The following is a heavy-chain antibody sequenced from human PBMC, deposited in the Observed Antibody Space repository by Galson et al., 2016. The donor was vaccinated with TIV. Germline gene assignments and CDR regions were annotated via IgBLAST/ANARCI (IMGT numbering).Heavy chain of an antibody. V-gene: IGHV4-61*09. CDR1: GMSISSGTYF. Sequence: TLSLTCAVSGMSISSGTYFWRWIRQPAGKGLEWIGHIYSSGATNYNPSLKSRVTISVDTSKDQFSLKLNSLTAADTAVYYCARAHSYGWDNGDDAFDIWGQGTTVTVSS. CDR3: ARAHSYGWDNGDDAFDI. J-gene: IGHJ3*02. D-gene: IGHD6-19*01. CDR2: IYSSGAT.